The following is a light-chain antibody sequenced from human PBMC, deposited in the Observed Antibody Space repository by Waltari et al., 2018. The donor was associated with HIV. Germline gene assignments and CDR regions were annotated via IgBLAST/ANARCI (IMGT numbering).Light chain of an antibody. J-gene: IGKJ3*01. CDR1: QSVSSSY. V-gene: IGKV3-20*01. Sequence: EMVLTQSPGTRSLSPGERATLSCRASQSVSSSYLAWYQQKPGQAPRLLIYGASSRATGIPDRFSGSGSGTDFTLTISRLEPEDFAVYYCQQYGSSPGFTFGPGTKVDIK. CDR2: GAS. CDR3: QQYGSSPGFT.